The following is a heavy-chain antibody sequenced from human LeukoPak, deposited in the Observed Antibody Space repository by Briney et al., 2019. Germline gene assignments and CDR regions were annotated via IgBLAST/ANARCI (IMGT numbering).Heavy chain of an antibody. Sequence: GGLVPPGGSLRLSCEASGFTFSGYTMNWVRQAPGKGLEWVAAISSSSGNVYYADSVKGRFTISRDNAENSLHLQMSSLRVEDTAVYYCARDPWFGEILFYYFDHWGQGTRVAVSS. V-gene: IGHV3-21*01. CDR3: ARDPWFGEILFYYFDH. CDR1: GFTFSGYT. CDR2: ISSSSGNV. D-gene: IGHD3-10*01. J-gene: IGHJ4*02.